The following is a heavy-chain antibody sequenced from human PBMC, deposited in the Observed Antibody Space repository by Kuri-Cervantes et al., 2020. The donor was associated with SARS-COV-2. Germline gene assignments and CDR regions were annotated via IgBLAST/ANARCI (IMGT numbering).Heavy chain of an antibody. V-gene: IGHV3-30*02. CDR1: GFTFDDYG. CDR2: IRYDGSNK. CDR3: AKTAGSGSYHYYYYYMDV. D-gene: IGHD1-26*01. Sequence: GGSLRLSCAASGFTFDDYGMSWVRQAPGKGLEWVAFIRYDGSNKYYADSVKGRFTISRDNSKNTLYLQMNSLRAEDTAVYYCAKTAGSGSYHYYYYYMDVWGKGTTVTVSS. J-gene: IGHJ6*03.